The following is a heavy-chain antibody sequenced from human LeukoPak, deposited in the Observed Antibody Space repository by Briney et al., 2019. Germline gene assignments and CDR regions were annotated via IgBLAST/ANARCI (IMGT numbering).Heavy chain of an antibody. CDR2: INWNGGST. CDR3: ARREYYYDSSGRGSNDAFDI. V-gene: IGHV3-20*04. J-gene: IGHJ3*02. Sequence: RGSLRLSCAASGFTFDDYGMSWVRQAPGKVLEWVSGINWNGGSTGYADSVKGRFTISRDNAKNSLYLQMNSLRAEDTALYYCARREYYYDSSGRGSNDAFDIWGQGTMVTVSS. CDR1: GFTFDDYG. D-gene: IGHD3-22*01.